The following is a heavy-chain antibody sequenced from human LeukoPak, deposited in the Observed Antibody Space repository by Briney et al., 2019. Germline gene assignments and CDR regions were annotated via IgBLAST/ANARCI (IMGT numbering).Heavy chain of an antibody. J-gene: IGHJ3*01. CDR1: GFTFYDYA. CDR2: VNRDSTTI. V-gene: IGHV3-9*01. Sequence: GGSLTVSCAASGFTFYDYAMHWVRQVPGKGLEWVGGVNRDSTTIAYGDSVKGRFTIFRDNARNSLYLQMDSLRTEDTALYYCAKYLAVGTTPRVYAFDVWGQGTMVTVS. D-gene: IGHD1-26*01. CDR3: AKYLAVGTTPRVYAFDV.